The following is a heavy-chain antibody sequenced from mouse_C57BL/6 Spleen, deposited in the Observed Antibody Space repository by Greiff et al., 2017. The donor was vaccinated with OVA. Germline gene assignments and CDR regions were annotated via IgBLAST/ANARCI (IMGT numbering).Heavy chain of an antibody. CDR3: ATYDGSKAWFAY. CDR1: GYAFSSSW. J-gene: IGHJ3*01. V-gene: IGHV1-82*01. CDR2: IYPGDGDT. Sequence: QVQLQQSGPELVKPGASVKISCKASGYAFSSSWMNWVTQRPGKGLEWIGRIYPGDGDTNYNGKFKGKATLTADKSSSTAYMQLSSLTSEDSAVYFCATYDGSKAWFAYWGQGTLVTVSA. D-gene: IGHD1-1*01.